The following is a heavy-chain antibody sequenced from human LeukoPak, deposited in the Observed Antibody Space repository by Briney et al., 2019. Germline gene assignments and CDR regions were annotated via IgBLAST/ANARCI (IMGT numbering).Heavy chain of an antibody. V-gene: IGHV4-59*01. CDR2: IYYSGST. CDR3: ARESRSGYYC. D-gene: IGHD3-22*01. Sequence: SETLSLTXTVSGGSIRSYYWSWIRQPPGKGPEWIGYIYYSGSTNYNPSLKSRVTISVDTSKNQFSLKLSSVTAADTAVYYCARESRSGYYCWGQGTLVTVSS. CDR1: GGSIRSYY. J-gene: IGHJ4*02.